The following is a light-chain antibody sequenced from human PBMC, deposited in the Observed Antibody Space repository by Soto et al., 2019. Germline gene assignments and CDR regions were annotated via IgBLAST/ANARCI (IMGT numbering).Light chain of an antibody. CDR3: HQYGNSPWT. V-gene: IGKV3-15*01. Sequence: EIVLTQSPSTLSLSAGERATLSCRASQSVSSNLAWYQQKPGQAPRLLIYGASTRATGIPARFSGSGSGTDFTLTISRLEPEDFAVYHCHQYGNSPWTFGQGTKVDIK. CDR2: GAS. J-gene: IGKJ1*01. CDR1: QSVSSN.